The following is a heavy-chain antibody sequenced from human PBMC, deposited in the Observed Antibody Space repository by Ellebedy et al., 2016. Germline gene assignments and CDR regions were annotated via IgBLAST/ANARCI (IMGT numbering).Heavy chain of an antibody. CDR2: LSSDGRST. V-gene: IGHV3-23*01. Sequence: GGSLRLXXAASGFTFSSYAMSWVRQAPGKGLEWVSALSSDGRSTFFADSMRGRFTISRDNSKDTLYLQMSSLRAEDTTVYYCAKAAPYYGSGTYYPDYWGQGTLVTVSS. CDR3: AKAAPYYGSGTYYPDY. J-gene: IGHJ4*02. D-gene: IGHD3-10*01. CDR1: GFTFSSYA.